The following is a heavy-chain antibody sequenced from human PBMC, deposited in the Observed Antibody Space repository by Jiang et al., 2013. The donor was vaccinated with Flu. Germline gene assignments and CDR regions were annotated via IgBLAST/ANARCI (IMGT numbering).Heavy chain of an antibody. CDR1: GGSISSYY. Sequence: SLTCTVSGGSISSYYWSWIRQPAGKGLEWIGRIYTSGSTNYNPSLKSRVTMSVDTSKDQFSLKLSSVTAADTAVYYCARSLYSSGYRDAFDIWGQGTMVTISS. CDR3: ARSLYSSGYRDAFDI. J-gene: IGHJ3*02. D-gene: IGHD3-22*01. CDR2: IYTSGST. V-gene: IGHV4-4*07.